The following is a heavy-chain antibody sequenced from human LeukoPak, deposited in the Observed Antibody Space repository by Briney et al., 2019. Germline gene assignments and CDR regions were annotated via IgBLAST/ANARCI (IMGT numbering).Heavy chain of an antibody. D-gene: IGHD1-26*01. CDR3: AKDYRIVGATTFDY. CDR2: ISSSSSYI. J-gene: IGHJ4*02. CDR1: GFTFSSYS. V-gene: IGHV3-21*04. Sequence: GGSLRLSCAASGFTFSSYSMNWVRQAPGKGLEWVSSISSSSSYIYYADSVKGRFTISRDNSKNTLYLQMNSLRAEDTAVYYCAKDYRIVGATTFDYWGQGTLVTVSS.